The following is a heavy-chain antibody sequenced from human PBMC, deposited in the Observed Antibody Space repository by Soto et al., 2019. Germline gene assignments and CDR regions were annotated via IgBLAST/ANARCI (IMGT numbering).Heavy chain of an antibody. Sequence: QVQLVESGGGVVQPGRSLRLSCAASGFTFNYYAMIWVRQAPGKGLEWVAATSYDGTNKYYADSVKGRFTISRDNSKNTLYLQMNSLRNEDTAVYYCARVGGALLPVTTTGKSGYYGMDVWGQGTTVTVSS. CDR2: TSYDGTNK. V-gene: IGHV3-30-3*01. CDR1: GFTFNYYA. J-gene: IGHJ6*02. CDR3: ARVGGALLPVTTTGKSGYYGMDV. D-gene: IGHD1-1*01.